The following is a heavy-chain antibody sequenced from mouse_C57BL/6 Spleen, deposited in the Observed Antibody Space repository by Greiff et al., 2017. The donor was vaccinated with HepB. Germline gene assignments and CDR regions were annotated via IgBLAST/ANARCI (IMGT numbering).Heavy chain of an antibody. Sequence: EVQLQQSGPELVKPGASVKISCKASGYSFTGYYMNWVKQSPEKSLEWIGEINPSNGGTTYNQKFKAKATLTVDKSSSTAYMQLKSLTSEDAAVYYCARRILFDYWGQGTALPVSS. J-gene: IGHJ2*01. V-gene: IGHV1-42*01. CDR2: INPSNGGT. CDR3: ARRILFDY. CDR1: GYSFTGYY.